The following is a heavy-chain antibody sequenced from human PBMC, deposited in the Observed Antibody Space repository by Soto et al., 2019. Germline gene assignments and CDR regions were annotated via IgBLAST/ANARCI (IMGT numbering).Heavy chain of an antibody. CDR3: ARQSGMDV. CDR2: IFPGDSDT. V-gene: IGHV5-51*01. J-gene: IGHJ6*02. D-gene: IGHD5-12*01. Sequence: GWVRQMPGKGLEWLGIIFPGDSDTKYSPSFQGQVIISADKSIRTAYLQWSSLKASDTAIYYCARQSGMDVLVQRTTVPGFS.